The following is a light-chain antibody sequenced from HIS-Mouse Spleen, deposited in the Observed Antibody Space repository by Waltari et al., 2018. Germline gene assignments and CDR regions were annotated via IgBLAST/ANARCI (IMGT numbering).Light chain of an antibody. CDR3: NSRDSSGNHVV. J-gene: IGLJ2*01. CDR2: GKN. CDR1: SLRSHY. Sequence: AVSGALGHTVRITCQGHSLRSHYANCYQHKPGQAPVLVLYGKNNLPSGIPDRFSGPSSGHTASLTITGDQAEDEADYYCNSRDSSGNHVVFGGGTKLTVL. V-gene: IGLV3-19*01.